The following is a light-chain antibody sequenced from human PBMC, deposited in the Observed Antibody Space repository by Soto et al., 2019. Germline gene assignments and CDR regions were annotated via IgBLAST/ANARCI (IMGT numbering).Light chain of an antibody. J-gene: IGKJ5*01. CDR1: QSVSNN. CDR2: YAS. CDR3: QQYNDWPPIT. Sequence: EIMMTQSPVTLSVSPGERATLSCRASQSVSNNLAWYQQKPGQAPRLLIYYASTRATGIPARFSGSGSGTEFTLTISSLLSEDFALYYCQQYNDWPPITFGQGTRLEIK. V-gene: IGKV3-15*01.